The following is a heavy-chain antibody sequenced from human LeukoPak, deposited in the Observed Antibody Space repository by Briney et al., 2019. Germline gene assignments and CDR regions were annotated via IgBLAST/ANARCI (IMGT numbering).Heavy chain of an antibody. V-gene: IGHV5-51*01. D-gene: IGHD3-22*01. CDR3: ARRINTDNYDSSGYYYGTYYFDY. CDR1: GYSFTSYW. Sequence: GESLKISCKGSGYSFTSYWIGWVRQMPGEGLEWMGIIYPGDSDTRYSPSFQGQVTISADKSISTAYLQWSSLKASDTAMYYCARRINTDNYDSSGYYYGTYYFDYWGQGTLVTVSS. CDR2: IYPGDSDT. J-gene: IGHJ4*02.